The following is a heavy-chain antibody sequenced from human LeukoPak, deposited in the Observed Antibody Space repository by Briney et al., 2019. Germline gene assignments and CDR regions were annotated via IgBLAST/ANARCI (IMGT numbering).Heavy chain of an antibody. CDR3: AKDQRFGDLDDY. Sequence: GGSLRLSCAASGFIFNNYAMSWVRQAPGKGLEGVSSISGTGATTYYADSVKGRFAISRDNSKNTLYLQMSSLRADDTAVYYCAKDQRFGDLDDYRGQGTLVTVSS. CDR1: GFIFNNYA. V-gene: IGHV3-23*01. CDR2: ISGTGATT. D-gene: IGHD3-10*01. J-gene: IGHJ4*02.